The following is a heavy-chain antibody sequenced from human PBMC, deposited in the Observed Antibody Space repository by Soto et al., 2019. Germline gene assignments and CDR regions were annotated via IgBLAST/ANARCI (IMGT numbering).Heavy chain of an antibody. CDR1: GFSFSSYG. J-gene: IGHJ4*02. CDR3: AAGYYFGDY. V-gene: IGHV3-30*03. D-gene: IGHD3-9*01. Sequence: QVQLVESGGGVVQPGRSLRLSCAASGFSFSSYGMHWVRQAPGKGLEWVATISHDGRDKYYGDSVKGRFTISRDNSKNTLFLQMNSLSAEDTSLYYCAAGYYFGDYWGQGTLVTVSS. CDR2: ISHDGRDK.